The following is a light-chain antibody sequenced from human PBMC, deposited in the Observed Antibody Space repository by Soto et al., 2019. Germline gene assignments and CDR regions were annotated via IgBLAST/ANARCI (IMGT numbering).Light chain of an antibody. CDR2: AAS. CDR3: QQFSNYQLT. J-gene: IGKJ4*01. V-gene: IGKV1-9*01. Sequence: DIQLTQSPSFLSASVGDRVTITCRASQGISSYLAWYQQKPGKAPKLLICAASTLQSGVPSRFSGSGSGTEFTLTVNSLQPEDFATYYCQQFSNYQLTFGGGTKVDIK. CDR1: QGISSY.